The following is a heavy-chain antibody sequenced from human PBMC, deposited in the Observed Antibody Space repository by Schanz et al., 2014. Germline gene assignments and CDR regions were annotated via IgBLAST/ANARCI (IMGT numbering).Heavy chain of an antibody. Sequence: EVQLAESGGGLVQPGGSLRLSCAASGSTFSSYAMTWVRQAPGMGLEWVSAISGRDGSTYYADSVRGRFTISRDNAKNSLYLEMNSLRAEDTALYYCARDRRNADLDYWGQGTLVTVSS. D-gene: IGHD1-1*01. J-gene: IGHJ4*02. CDR3: ARDRRNADLDY. CDR1: GSTFSSYA. V-gene: IGHV3-23*04. CDR2: ISGRDGST.